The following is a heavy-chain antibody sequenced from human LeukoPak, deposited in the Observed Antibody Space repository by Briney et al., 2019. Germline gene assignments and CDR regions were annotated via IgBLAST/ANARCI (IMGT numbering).Heavy chain of an antibody. CDR3: ARSFGGDTDY. V-gene: IGHV3-48*03. CDR2: ICGRGITT. J-gene: IGHJ4*02. D-gene: IGHD2-21*01. Sequence: GGSLRLSCEASGFTFSGYEMNWVRQAPGKGLEWISYICGRGITTYYADSVKSRFTISRDNAKNTLYLQMNSLRAEDTAVYYCARSFGGDTDYWGQGTLVTVSS. CDR1: GFTFSGYE.